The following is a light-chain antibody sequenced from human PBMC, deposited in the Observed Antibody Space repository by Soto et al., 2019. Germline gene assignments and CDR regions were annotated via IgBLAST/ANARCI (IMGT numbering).Light chain of an antibody. V-gene: IGLV2-8*01. CDR1: SSDIGGYNY. CDR3: SCYAGSINFMV. J-gene: IGLJ2*01. CDR2: EVT. Sequence: QSALTQPPSASGSPGQSVTISCTGTSSDIGGYNYVSWYQQHPGKAPKLMIYEVTKRPSGVPNRFSASKSGNTASLTVSGLQAEDEANYYCSCYAGSINFMVFGGGTKLTVL.